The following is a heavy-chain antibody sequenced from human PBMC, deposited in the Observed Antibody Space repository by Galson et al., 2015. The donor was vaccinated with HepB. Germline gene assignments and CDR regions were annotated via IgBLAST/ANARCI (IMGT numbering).Heavy chain of an antibody. V-gene: IGHV3-11*03. Sequence: SLRLSCAASGFTFSDYYMSWIRQAPGKGLEWVSYISSSSSYTNYADSVKGRFTISRDNAKNSLYLQMNSLRAEDTAVYYCARPGYSSSWYKLGFSVWGQGTLVTVSS. D-gene: IGHD6-13*01. CDR1: GFTFSDYY. CDR2: ISSSSSYT. J-gene: IGHJ4*02. CDR3: ARPGYSSSWYKLGFSV.